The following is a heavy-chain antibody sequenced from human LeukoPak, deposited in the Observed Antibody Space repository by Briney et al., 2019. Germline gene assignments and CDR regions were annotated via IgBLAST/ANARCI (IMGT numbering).Heavy chain of an antibody. Sequence: PGGSLRLSCAASGFTFSSYAMHWVRQAPGKGLEWVAVISYDGSNKYYADSVKGRFTISRDNSKNTLYLQMNSLRAEDTAVYYCARDRDYGGFLWAFDIWGQGTMVTVSS. CDR2: ISYDGSNK. V-gene: IGHV3-30-3*01. CDR3: ARDRDYGGFLWAFDI. J-gene: IGHJ3*02. D-gene: IGHD4-23*01. CDR1: GFTFSSYA.